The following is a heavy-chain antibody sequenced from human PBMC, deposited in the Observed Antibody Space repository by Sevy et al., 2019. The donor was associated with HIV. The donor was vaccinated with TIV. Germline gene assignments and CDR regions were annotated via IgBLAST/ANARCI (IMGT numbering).Heavy chain of an antibody. J-gene: IGHJ4*02. Sequence: SETLSLTCTVSGGSISSYYWSWIRQPPGKGLEWIGYIYYSGSTNYNPSLKSRVTISVDTSKNQFSLKLSSVTAADTAVYYCPGYSYGQGRGLAFDYWGQRTMVTVSS. CDR1: GGSISSYY. CDR3: PGYSYGQGRGLAFDY. CDR2: IYYSGST. V-gene: IGHV4-59*01. D-gene: IGHD5-18*01.